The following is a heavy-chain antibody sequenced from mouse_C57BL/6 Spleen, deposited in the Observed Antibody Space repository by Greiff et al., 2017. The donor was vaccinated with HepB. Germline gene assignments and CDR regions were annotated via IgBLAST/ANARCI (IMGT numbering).Heavy chain of an antibody. V-gene: IGHV5-4*01. CDR1: GFTFSSYA. CDR3: ARERQLRNFDY. D-gene: IGHD3-2*02. CDR2: ISDGGSYT. Sequence: DVMLVESGGGLVKPGGSLKLSCAASGFTFSSYAMSWVRQTPEKRLEWVATISDGGSYTYYPDNVKGRFTISRDNAKNNLYLQMSHLKSEDTAMYYCARERQLRNFDYGGQGTTLTVSS. J-gene: IGHJ2*01.